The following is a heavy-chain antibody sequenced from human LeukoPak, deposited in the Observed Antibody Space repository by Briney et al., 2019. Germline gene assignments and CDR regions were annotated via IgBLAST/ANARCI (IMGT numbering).Heavy chain of an antibody. CDR2: INGDGSRT. V-gene: IGHV3-74*01. Sequence: PGGSLRLSCAASGSTLSSYWMHWVRQAPGEGLVWVSRINGDGSRTNYVDSVKGRLTISRDNTKNTLYLQVNSLRAEDTAVYYCTRGKSSAAAAGTDNFDYWGEGTLVTVSS. CDR1: GSTLSSYW. D-gene: IGHD6-13*01. CDR3: TRGKSSAAAAGTDNFDY. J-gene: IGHJ4*02.